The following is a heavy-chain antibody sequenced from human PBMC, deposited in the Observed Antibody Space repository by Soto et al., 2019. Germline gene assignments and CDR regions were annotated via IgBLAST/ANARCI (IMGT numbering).Heavy chain of an antibody. CDR3: AKGRESSGSYRPFDY. V-gene: IGHV3-23*01. CDR2: ISAGAVAT. J-gene: IGHJ4*02. Sequence: GGSLRLSCAASGFTFSSYAMSWVRQSPGKGLEWVSAISAGAVATNYADSVKGRFTISRDNSKNTLYLQMNSLRAEDTAVYYCAKGRESSGSYRPFDYWGQGALVTVSS. CDR1: GFTFSSYA. D-gene: IGHD3-22*01.